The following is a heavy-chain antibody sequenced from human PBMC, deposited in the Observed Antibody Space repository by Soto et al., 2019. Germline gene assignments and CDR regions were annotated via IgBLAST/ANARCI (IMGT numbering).Heavy chain of an antibody. CDR3: AKVMITFGGVISGVDAFDI. CDR1: GFTFDDYA. Sequence: PGGSLRLSCAASGFTFDDYAMHWVRQAPGKGLEWVSGISWNSGSIGYADSVKGRFTISRDNAKNSLYLQMNSLRAEDTALYYCAKVMITFGGVISGVDAFDIWGQGTMVTVSS. CDR2: ISWNSGSI. V-gene: IGHV3-9*01. J-gene: IGHJ3*02. D-gene: IGHD3-16*02.